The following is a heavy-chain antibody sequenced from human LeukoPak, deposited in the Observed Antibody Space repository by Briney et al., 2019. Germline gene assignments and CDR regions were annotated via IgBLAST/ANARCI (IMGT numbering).Heavy chain of an antibody. D-gene: IGHD3-22*01. CDR3: ARRDSGGYRFDY. V-gene: IGHV3-21*06. Sequence: GGSLRLSCAASGFIFSTYNMNWVRQAPGKGLEWVSSISTGSNHIFYADSVKGRFTISRENAKNSLYLQMNSLRAEDTAVYYCARRDSGGYRFDYWGQGTLVTVSS. J-gene: IGHJ4*02. CDR2: ISTGSNHI. CDR1: GFIFSTYN.